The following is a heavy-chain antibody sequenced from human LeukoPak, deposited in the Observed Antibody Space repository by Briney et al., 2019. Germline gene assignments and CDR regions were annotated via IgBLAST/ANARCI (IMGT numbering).Heavy chain of an antibody. CDR3: ARGFLGRDTIAAAGTELGY. J-gene: IGHJ4*02. CDR2: IYYSGST. V-gene: IGHV4-31*03. D-gene: IGHD6-13*01. Sequence: SETLSLTCTVSGGSISSGGYYWSWIRQHPGKGLEWIGYIYYSGSTYYNPSLKSRVTISVDTSKNQFSLKLSSVTAADTAVYYCARGFLGRDTIAAAGTELGYWGQGTLVTVSS. CDR1: GGSISSGGYY.